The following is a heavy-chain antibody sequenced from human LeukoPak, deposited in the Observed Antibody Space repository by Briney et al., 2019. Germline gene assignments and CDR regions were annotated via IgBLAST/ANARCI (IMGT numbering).Heavy chain of an antibody. D-gene: IGHD6-13*01. Sequence: GASVKVSCKASGYTFTSYDINWVRQATGQGLEWMGWMNPNSGNTGYAQKFQGRVTMTRNTSISTAYMELSSLRSEDTAVYYCARTYSSSWYDGYYFDYWGQGTLVTVSS. CDR1: GYTFTSYD. CDR3: ARTYSSSWYDGYYFDY. J-gene: IGHJ4*02. CDR2: MNPNSGNT. V-gene: IGHV1-8*01.